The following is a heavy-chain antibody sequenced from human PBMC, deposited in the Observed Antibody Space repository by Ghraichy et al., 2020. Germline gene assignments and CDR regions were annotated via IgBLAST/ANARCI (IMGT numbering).Heavy chain of an antibody. Sequence: SETLSLTCAVYGGSFSGYYWSWIRQPPGKGLEWIGEINHSGSTNYNPSLKSRVTISVDTSKNQFSLKLSSVTAADTAVYYCAIRQLLYIGAFDIWGQGTMVTVSS. D-gene: IGHD2-2*02. CDR1: GGSFSGYY. V-gene: IGHV4-34*01. CDR3: AIRQLLYIGAFDI. J-gene: IGHJ3*02. CDR2: INHSGST.